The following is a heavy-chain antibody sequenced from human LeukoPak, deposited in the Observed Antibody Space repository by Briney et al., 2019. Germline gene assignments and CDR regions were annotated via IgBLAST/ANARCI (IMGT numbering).Heavy chain of an antibody. CDR1: GGTFSSYA. J-gene: IGHJ4*02. CDR3: AREADDSSGYRFDY. CDR2: IIPIFGTA. D-gene: IGHD3-22*01. V-gene: IGHV1-69*05. Sequence: ASVKVSCKASGGTFSSYAISWVRQAPGQGLEWMGGIIPIFGTANYAQKFRGRVTITTDESTSTAYMELSSLRSEDTAVYYCAREADDSSGYRFDYWGQGTLVTVSS.